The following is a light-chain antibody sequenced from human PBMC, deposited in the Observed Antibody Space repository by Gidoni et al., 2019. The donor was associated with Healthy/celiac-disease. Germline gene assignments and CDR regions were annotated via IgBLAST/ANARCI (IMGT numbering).Light chain of an antibody. CDR2: DVS. CDR1: SSDVGGYNY. Sequence: QSALTQPASVSGSLGQSLTISCTGTSSDVGGYNYVSWYQQHPGKAPKLMIYDVSNRPSGVSNRFSGSKSGNTASLTISGLQAEDEADYYCSSYTSSSTLYVVFGGGTKLTVL. CDR3: SSYTSSSTLYVV. J-gene: IGLJ2*01. V-gene: IGLV2-14*01.